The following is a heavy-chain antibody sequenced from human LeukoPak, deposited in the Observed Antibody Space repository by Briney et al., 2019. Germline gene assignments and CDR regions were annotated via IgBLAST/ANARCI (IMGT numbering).Heavy chain of an antibody. V-gene: IGHV3-48*01. CDR3: ARDGRNDYGGFIDY. CDR2: ISSSSSIR. D-gene: IGHD4-17*01. Sequence: GGSLRLSCAASGFTFSRYSMNWVRQAPGKGLEWVSYISSSSSIRYYADSVKGRFTISRDNSKNTVFLQMNSLTTEDTALLYCARDGRNDYGGFIDYWGQGTLVTVSS. CDR1: GFTFSRYS. J-gene: IGHJ4*02.